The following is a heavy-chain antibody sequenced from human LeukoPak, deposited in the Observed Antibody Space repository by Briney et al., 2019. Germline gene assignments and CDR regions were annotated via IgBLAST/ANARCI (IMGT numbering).Heavy chain of an antibody. D-gene: IGHD3-10*01. CDR1: GFTFGTYW. J-gene: IGHJ4*02. Sequence: GGSLRLSCGASGFTFGTYWMHGVRQAPGKGLVWVSGINSDGGTTTYADSVKGRFTISRDNAKNTRYLQMNNLRAEDTAIYYCATDSYVSGSYYRLFYWGQGTLVTVSS. CDR2: INSDGGTT. V-gene: IGHV3-74*01. CDR3: ATDSYVSGSYYRLFY.